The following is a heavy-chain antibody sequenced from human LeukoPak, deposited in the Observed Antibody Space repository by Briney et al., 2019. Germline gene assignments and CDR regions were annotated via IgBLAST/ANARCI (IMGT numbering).Heavy chain of an antibody. CDR2: IYYSGST. J-gene: IGHJ6*03. CDR3: ARGLEGYYYYYYMDV. D-gene: IGHD2-15*01. Sequence: SETLSLTCTVSGGSITSYYWSWIRHPPGKGLEWIGYIYYSGSTNHNPSLKSRVTMSVDTSKNQLPLTLSSVAAADTAVYYCARGLEGYYYYYYMDVWGKGTTVTVSS. V-gene: IGHV4-59*01. CDR1: GGSITSYY.